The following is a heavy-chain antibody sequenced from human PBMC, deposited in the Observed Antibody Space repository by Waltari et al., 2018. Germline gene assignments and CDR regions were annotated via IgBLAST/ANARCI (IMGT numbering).Heavy chain of an antibody. J-gene: IGHJ4*02. V-gene: IGHV4-39*07. D-gene: IGHD4-17*01. CDR1: GGSISSSSYY. CDR2: IYYSGST. Sequence: QLQLQESGPGLVKPSETLSLTCTVSGGSISSSSYYWGWIRQPPGKGLEWIGSIYYSGSTSYNPSLERRVTISVDTSKTQFTLKLSSVTAADTAVDYCARGGDYHFDYWGQGTLVTVSS. CDR3: ARGGDYHFDY.